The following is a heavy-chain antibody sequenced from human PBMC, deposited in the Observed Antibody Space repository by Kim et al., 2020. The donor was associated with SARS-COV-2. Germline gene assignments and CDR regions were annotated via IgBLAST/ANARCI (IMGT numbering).Heavy chain of an antibody. CDR3: AKEGDYGDSTHLPPWFYP. CDR1: GFTFSSYA. V-gene: IGHV3-23*03. D-gene: IGHD4-17*01. CDR2: IYSGGSST. J-gene: IGHJ5*02. Sequence: GGSLRLSCAASGFTFSSYAMSWVRQAPGKGLEWVSVIYSGGSSTYYADSVKGRFTISRDNSKNTLYLQMNSRRAEDTAVYCCAKEGDYGDSTHLPPWFYPWGQGTLVTVSS.